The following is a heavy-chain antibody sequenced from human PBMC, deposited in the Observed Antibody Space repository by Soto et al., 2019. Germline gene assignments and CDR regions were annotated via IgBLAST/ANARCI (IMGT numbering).Heavy chain of an antibody. CDR2: TNTDGSST. CDR1: GFTFSTYW. Sequence: EVQLVESGGGLVQPGGSLRLSCAASGFTFSTYWMHWVRQAPGKGLVWVSRTNTDGSSTTYADSVEGRFTISRDNAKNTLYLQMNSLRAEDTAVYYCARGTRVIQDESAFDYWGQGTLVTLSS. V-gene: IGHV3-74*01. D-gene: IGHD4-4*01. J-gene: IGHJ4*02. CDR3: ARGTRVIQDESAFDY.